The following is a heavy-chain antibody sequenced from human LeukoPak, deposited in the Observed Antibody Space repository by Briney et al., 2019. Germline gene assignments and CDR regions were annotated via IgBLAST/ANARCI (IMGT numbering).Heavy chain of an antibody. CDR1: RFTFSSYW. Sequence: GGSLRLSCATSRFTFSSYWMSWVRQAPGMGLEWVANINPDGSEQYYLDSVRGRFTISRDNAKNSLYLLMYSLRAEDTAVYYCSREDCSGGTCYNSIDYWGQGTLVTVSS. CDR2: INPDGSEQ. CDR3: SREDCSGGTCYNSIDY. D-gene: IGHD2-15*01. V-gene: IGHV3-7*01. J-gene: IGHJ4*02.